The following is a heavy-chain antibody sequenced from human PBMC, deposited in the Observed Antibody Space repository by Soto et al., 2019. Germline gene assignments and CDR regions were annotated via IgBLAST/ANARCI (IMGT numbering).Heavy chain of an antibody. CDR3: ARGSPTIFGVVTLGGMDV. J-gene: IGHJ6*02. CDR1: GYTFTSYY. Sequence: ASVKVSCKASGYTFTSYYMHWVRQAPGQGLEWMGIINPSGGSTSYAQKFQGRVTMTRDTSTSTVYMELSSLRSEDTAVYYCARGSPTIFGVVTLGGMDVWGQGTTVTVSS. D-gene: IGHD3-3*01. V-gene: IGHV1-46*01. CDR2: INPSGGST.